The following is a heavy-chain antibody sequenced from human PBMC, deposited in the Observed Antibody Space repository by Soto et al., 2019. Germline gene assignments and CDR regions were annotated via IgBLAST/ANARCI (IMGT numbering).Heavy chain of an antibody. CDR3: VRDRAFSYAYDL. CDR1: GGSVTRTSFY. CDR2: FHYGGRT. J-gene: IGHJ5*02. Sequence: SEALSLTCTVSGGSVTRTSFYWSWIRQTPGKGLEWIGYFHYGGRTNYNPSLKSRVNISVDTSKNQFSLQLSSVTAADTALYFCVRDRAFSYAYDLWRQGTPVTVSS. D-gene: IGHD3-16*01. V-gene: IGHV4-61*01.